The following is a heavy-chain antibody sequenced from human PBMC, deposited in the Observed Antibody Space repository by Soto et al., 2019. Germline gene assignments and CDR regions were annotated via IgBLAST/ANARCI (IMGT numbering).Heavy chain of an antibody. D-gene: IGHD6-6*01. J-gene: IGHJ4*02. CDR2: ISSSSSDI. V-gene: IGHV3-21*01. Sequence: EVQLVESGGGLVKPGGYLRLSCAASGFTFSSYSMNWVRQAPGKGLEWVSSISSSSSDIYYADSVKGRFTISRDNAKNSLYLQMNSLRAEDTAVYYCARDGGLYSSSSENPDYWGQGTLVTVSS. CDR1: GFTFSSYS. CDR3: ARDGGLYSSSSENPDY.